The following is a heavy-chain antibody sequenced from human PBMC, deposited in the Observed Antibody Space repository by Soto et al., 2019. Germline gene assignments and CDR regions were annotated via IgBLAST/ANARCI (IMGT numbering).Heavy chain of an antibody. CDR3: ATTTGGGSGINYYYYMDV. Sequence: SETLSLTCTVSGGSISSSSYYWGWIRQPPGKGLEWIGSIYYSGSTYYNPSLKSRVTISVDTSKNQFSLKLSSVTAADTTVYYCATTTGGGSGINYYYYMDVWGKGTTVTVSS. J-gene: IGHJ6*03. D-gene: IGHD3-10*01. V-gene: IGHV4-39*01. CDR2: IYYSGST. CDR1: GGSISSSSYY.